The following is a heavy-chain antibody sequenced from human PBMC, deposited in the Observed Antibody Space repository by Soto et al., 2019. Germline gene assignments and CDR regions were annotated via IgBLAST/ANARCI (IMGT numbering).Heavy chain of an antibody. CDR2: IIPIFGTA. J-gene: IGHJ3*02. V-gene: IGHV1-69*13. CDR1: GGTFSSYA. CDR3: ARDEDYYGSGSGDAFDI. Sequence: SVKVSCKASGGTFSSYAISWVRQAPGQGLEWMGGIIPIFGTANYAQKFQGRVTITADESTSTAYMELSSLRSEDTAVYYCARDEDYYGSGSGDAFDIWGQGKMVTVSS. D-gene: IGHD3-10*01.